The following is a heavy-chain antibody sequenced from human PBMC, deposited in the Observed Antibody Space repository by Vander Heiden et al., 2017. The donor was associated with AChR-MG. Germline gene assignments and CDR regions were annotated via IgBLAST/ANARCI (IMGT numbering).Heavy chain of an antibody. Sequence: QVQLVESGGGVVQPGRSLRLSCAASGFTFSSYCMHWVRQAPGKGLEWVAGIWYDGSNKYYAVSVKGRFTMTRENSKNTMYLQMNSLMAEDTAVYYCARDSESYSSSWLPFDYWGQGTLVTVSS. D-gene: IGHD6-13*01. CDR2: IWYDGSNK. CDR3: ARDSESYSSSWLPFDY. CDR1: GFTFSSYC. J-gene: IGHJ4*02. V-gene: IGHV3-33*01.